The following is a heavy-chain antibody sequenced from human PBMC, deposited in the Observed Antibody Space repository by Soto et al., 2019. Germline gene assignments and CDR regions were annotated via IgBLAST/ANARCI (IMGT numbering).Heavy chain of an antibody. CDR3: ARGKAYYGSGSYGSDY. V-gene: IGHV4-4*02. J-gene: IGHJ4*02. D-gene: IGHD3-10*01. Sequence: QVQLQESGPGLVKPSGTLSLTCAVSGGSISSSNWWSWVRQPPGKGLEWIGEIYHSGSTNYNPSLQSRVPISXVKXKXLFSLKLSSVTAADTAVYYCARGKAYYGSGSYGSDYWGQGTLVTVSS. CDR2: IYHSGST. CDR1: GGSISSSNW.